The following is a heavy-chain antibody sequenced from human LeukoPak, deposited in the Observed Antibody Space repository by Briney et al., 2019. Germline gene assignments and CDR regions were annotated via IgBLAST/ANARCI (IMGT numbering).Heavy chain of an antibody. V-gene: IGHV4-34*01. CDR2: INHSGST. Sequence: SETLSLTCAVYGGSFSGYYWSWIRQPPGKGLEWIGEINHSGSTNYNPSLKSRVTISVDTSKNQFSLKLSSVTAADTAVYYCARMVLRFLEWFPGLGRRGPFFDYWGQGTLVTVSS. D-gene: IGHD3-3*01. J-gene: IGHJ4*02. CDR3: ARMVLRFLEWFPGLGRRGPFFDY. CDR1: GGSFSGYY.